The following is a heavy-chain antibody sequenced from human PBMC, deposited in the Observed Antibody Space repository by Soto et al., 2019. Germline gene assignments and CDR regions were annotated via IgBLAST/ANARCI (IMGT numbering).Heavy chain of an antibody. D-gene: IGHD5-12*01. CDR2: IYYSGST. CDR1: GGSISSSSYY. CDR3: ASFRYSGYA. Sequence: PSETLSLTCTVSGGSISSSSYYWGWIRQPPGKGLEWIGSIYYSGSTYYNPSLKSRVTISVDTSKNQFSLKLSSVTAADTAVYYCASFRYSGYAWGQGTLVTVSS. J-gene: IGHJ4*02. V-gene: IGHV4-39*01.